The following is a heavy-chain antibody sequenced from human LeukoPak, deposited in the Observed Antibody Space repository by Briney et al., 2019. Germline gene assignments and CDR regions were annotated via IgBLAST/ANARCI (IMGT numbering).Heavy chain of an antibody. D-gene: IGHD4-17*01. CDR1: GFSFKDYG. Sequence: GRSLRLSCAASGFSFKDYGMHRVRQAPGKGLEWVAVIWYDGRNKYYAESVKGRFTISRDNSKNTLYLQMNSLRAEDTAVYYCARDRSVTTGGYYGMDVWGQGTTVTVSS. J-gene: IGHJ6*02. CDR2: IWYDGRNK. CDR3: ARDRSVTTGGYYGMDV. V-gene: IGHV3-33*01.